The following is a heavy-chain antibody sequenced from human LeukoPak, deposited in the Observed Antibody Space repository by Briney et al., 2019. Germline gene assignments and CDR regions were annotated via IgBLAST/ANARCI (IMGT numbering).Heavy chain of an antibody. CDR2: IRYDGSNK. CDR1: GLTFSSYG. J-gene: IGHJ6*03. Sequence: GGSLRLSCAASGLTFSSYGMHWVRQAPGKGLGWVAFIRYDGSNKYYADSVTGRFTISRDNSKNTLYLQLSSLRVEDPAVYYCSTEEMATILYMDVWGKGTTVTISS. V-gene: IGHV3-30*02. D-gene: IGHD5-24*01. CDR3: STEEMATILYMDV.